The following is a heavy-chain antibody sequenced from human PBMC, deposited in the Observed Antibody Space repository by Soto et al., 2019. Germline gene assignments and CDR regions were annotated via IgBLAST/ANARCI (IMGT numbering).Heavy chain of an antibody. CDR1: GGSFSGYY. CDR3: ARSGYSSDSSGYYYLDY. D-gene: IGHD3-22*01. V-gene: IGHV4-34*01. CDR2: INHSGST. J-gene: IGHJ4*02. Sequence: PSETLSLTCAVYGGSFSGYYWSWIRQPPGKGLEWIGEINHSGSTNYNPSLKSRVTISVDTSKNQFSLKLSSVTAADTAVYYCARSGYSSDSSGYYYLDYWGQGTLVTVSS.